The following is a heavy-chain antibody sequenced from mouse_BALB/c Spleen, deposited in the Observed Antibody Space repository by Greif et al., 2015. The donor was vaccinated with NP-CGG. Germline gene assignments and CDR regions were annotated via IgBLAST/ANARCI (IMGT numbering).Heavy chain of an antibody. Sequence: VQLQQSGAELVKPGASVKLSCKTSGYTFTSYWIQWVKQRPGQGLGWIGEIFPGTGTTYYNEKFKGKATLTIDTSSSTAYMQLSSLTSEDSAVYFCARKATGGFAYWGQGTLVTVSA. J-gene: IGHJ3*01. CDR2: IFPGTGTT. V-gene: IGHV1S132*01. CDR3: ARKATGGFAY. CDR1: GYTFTSYW. D-gene: IGHD4-1*02.